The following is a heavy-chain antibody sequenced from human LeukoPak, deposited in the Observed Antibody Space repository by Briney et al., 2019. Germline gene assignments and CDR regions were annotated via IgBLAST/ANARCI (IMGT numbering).Heavy chain of an antibody. J-gene: IGHJ4*02. CDR2: ISYDGSNK. CDR3: ARAEGEAAAIPY. CDR1: GFTFSSYA. D-gene: IGHD6-13*01. Sequence: PGGSLRLSCAASGFTFSSYAMHWVRQAPGKGLEWVAVISYDGSNKYYADSVKGRFTISRDNSKNTLYLQMNSLRAEGTAVYYCARAEGEAAAIPYWGQGTLVTVSS. V-gene: IGHV3-30*01.